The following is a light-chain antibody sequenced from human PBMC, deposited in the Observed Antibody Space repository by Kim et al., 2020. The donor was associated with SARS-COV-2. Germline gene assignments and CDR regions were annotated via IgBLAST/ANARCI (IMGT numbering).Light chain of an antibody. J-gene: IGLJ2*01. CDR1: SSNIGSNN. Sequence: GHRVTISCSGSSSNIGSNNVNWYQQLPGTAPKLLIYSNNQRPSGVPDRFSGSKSGTSASLAISGLQSEDEADYYCAAWDDSLNGVVFGGGTQLTVL. CDR2: SNN. V-gene: IGLV1-44*01. CDR3: AAWDDSLNGVV.